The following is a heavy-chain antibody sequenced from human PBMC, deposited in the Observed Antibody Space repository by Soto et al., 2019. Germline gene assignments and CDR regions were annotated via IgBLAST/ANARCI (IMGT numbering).Heavy chain of an antibody. V-gene: IGHV1-18*01. J-gene: IGHJ6*03. CDR2: ISAYNGNT. CDR3: AREYYDFWSGYYNRRYYYYMDV. D-gene: IGHD3-3*01. Sequence: ASVKVSCKASGYTFTSYGISWVRQDPGQGLEWVGWISAYNGNTNYAQKLQGRVTMTTDTSTSTAYMELRSLRSDDTAVYYCAREYYDFWSGYYNRRYYYYMDVWGKGTTVTVSS. CDR1: GYTFTSYG.